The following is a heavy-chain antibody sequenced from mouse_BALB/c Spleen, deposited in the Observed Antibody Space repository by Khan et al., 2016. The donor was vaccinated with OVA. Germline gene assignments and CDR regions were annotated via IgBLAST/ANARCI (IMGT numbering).Heavy chain of an antibody. Sequence: EVELVESGGDLVKPGGSLKLSCAASGFNFSSYGMSWVRQTPDKRLEWVASISRGGGYTYYADSVKGRFTISRDNAKNTLYLQMSSLKSEDTARFYCTRAYYGNDYYAMDNWGQGTSVTVSS. CDR1: GFNFSSYG. J-gene: IGHJ4*01. V-gene: IGHV5-6*01. CDR3: TRAYYGNDYYAMDN. CDR2: ISRGGGYT. D-gene: IGHD2-9*01.